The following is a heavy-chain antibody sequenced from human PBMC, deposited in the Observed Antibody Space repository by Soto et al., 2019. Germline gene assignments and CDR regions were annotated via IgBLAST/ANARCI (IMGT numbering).Heavy chain of an antibody. V-gene: IGHV4-31*03. Sequence: QVQLQESGPGLVKPSQTLSLTCTVSGGSISRGDYYWSWIRQHPGKGLEWIGYIYYSGSTYYNPSLKSRVTISVDTSKNQFSLKLSSVTAADTAVYYCATDYGDYAGSWGAGMDVWGQGTTVTVSS. D-gene: IGHD4-17*01. CDR2: IYYSGST. J-gene: IGHJ6*02. CDR1: GGSISRGDYY. CDR3: ATDYGDYAGSWGAGMDV.